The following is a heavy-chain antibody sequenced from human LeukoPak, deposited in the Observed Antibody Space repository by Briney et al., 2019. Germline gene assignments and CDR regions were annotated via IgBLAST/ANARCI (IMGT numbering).Heavy chain of an antibody. Sequence: SETLSLTCAVSGGSINNYHWIWIRQPAGGGLEWIGRIYSSGSTDYNPSLKSRVTMSVDTSKNQFSLRLNSVTAADTAVYYCARVAQNCSGGSCYPPAFDYWGQGTLVTVSS. J-gene: IGHJ4*02. V-gene: IGHV4-4*07. D-gene: IGHD2-15*01. CDR3: ARVAQNCSGGSCYPPAFDY. CDR2: IYSSGST. CDR1: GGSINNYH.